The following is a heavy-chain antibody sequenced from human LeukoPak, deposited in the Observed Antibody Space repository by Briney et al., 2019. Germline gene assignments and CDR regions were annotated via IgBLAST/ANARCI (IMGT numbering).Heavy chain of an antibody. CDR3: ARDFKTLTTYYDNVFDY. CDR2: INPNSGGT. Sequence: ASVKVSCKASGYTFTGYYMHWVRQAPGQGLEWMGWINPNSGGTNYGQKFQGRVTMTRDTSISTAYRELSRLRSDDTAVYYCARDFKTLTTYYDNVFDYWGQGTLVTVSS. J-gene: IGHJ4*02. CDR1: GYTFTGYY. D-gene: IGHD3-9*01. V-gene: IGHV1-2*02.